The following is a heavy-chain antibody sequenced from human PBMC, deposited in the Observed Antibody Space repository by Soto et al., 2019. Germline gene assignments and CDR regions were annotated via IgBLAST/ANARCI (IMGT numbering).Heavy chain of an antibody. CDR2: IYYSGST. D-gene: IGHD2-2*02. V-gene: IGHV4-59*01. CDR3: ARDVGYCISTSCYSWFDP. Sequence: QVQLQESGPGLVKPSETLSLTCTVSGGSISSYYWSWIRQPPGKGLEWIGYIYYSGSTNYNPSLKSRVTISVDTSKNQFSLKLRSVTAADTAVYYCARDVGYCISTSCYSWFDPWGQGTLVTVSS. J-gene: IGHJ5*02. CDR1: GGSISSYY.